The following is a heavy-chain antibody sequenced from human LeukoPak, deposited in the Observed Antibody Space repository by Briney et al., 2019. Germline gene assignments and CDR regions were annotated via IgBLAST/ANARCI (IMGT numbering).Heavy chain of an antibody. CDR3: ARDLGYYDFWSGYYDY. J-gene: IGHJ4*02. CDR1: GGSISSSSYY. CDR2: IYYSGST. D-gene: IGHD3-3*01. Sequence: SSETLSLTCTVSGGSISSSSYYWGWIRQPPGKGLEWIGSIYYSGSTYYNPSLKSRVTISVDTSKNQFSLKLSSVAAADTAVYYCARDLGYYDFWSGYYDYWGQGTLVTVSS. V-gene: IGHV4-39*07.